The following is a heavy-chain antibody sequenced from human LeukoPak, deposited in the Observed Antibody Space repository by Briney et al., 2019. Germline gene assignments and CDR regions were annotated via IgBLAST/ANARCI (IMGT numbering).Heavy chain of an antibody. CDR3: ARGYYDFWSGPPLRARLNAFDI. CDR1: GGPISSYY. CDR2: IYTSGST. D-gene: IGHD3-3*01. J-gene: IGHJ3*02. V-gene: IGHV4-4*07. Sequence: SETLSLTCTVSGGPISSYYWSWIRQPAGKGLEWIGRIYTSGSTNYNPSLKSQVTMSVDTSKNQFSLKLSSVTAADTAVYYCARGYYDFWSGPPLRARLNAFDIWGQGTMVTVSS.